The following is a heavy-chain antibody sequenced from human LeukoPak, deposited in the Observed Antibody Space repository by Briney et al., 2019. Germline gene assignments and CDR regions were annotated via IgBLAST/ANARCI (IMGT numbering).Heavy chain of an antibody. J-gene: IGHJ1*01. Sequence: EASVKVSCKASGYTFTSYAMHWVRQAPGQRLEWMGWINAGNGNTKYSQKFQGRVTITRDTSASTAYMELTSLRSEDTAVYYCATPDRLWDEYFQHWGQGTLVTVSS. CDR1: GYTFTSYA. CDR2: INAGNGNT. V-gene: IGHV1-3*01. CDR3: ATPDRLWDEYFQH. D-gene: IGHD3-16*01.